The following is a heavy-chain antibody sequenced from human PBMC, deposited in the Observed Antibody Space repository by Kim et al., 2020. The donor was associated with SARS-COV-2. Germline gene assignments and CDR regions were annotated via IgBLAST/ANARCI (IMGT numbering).Heavy chain of an antibody. CDR3: ARGHGYSYGYTY. D-gene: IGHD5-18*01. J-gene: IGHJ4*02. Sequence: THDHPSLKSRVTVSEDTSKNQFSLKLSSATAADTAVYYCARGHGYSYGYTYWGRGTLVTVSS. CDR2: T. V-gene: IGHV4-34*01.